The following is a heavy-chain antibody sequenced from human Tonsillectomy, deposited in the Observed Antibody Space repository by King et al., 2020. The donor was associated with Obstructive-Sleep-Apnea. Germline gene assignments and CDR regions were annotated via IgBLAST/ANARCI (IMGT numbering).Heavy chain of an antibody. CDR3: ASRTPDGSAYFY. CDR2: IYYSGTT. Sequence: QLQESGPGLVKPSQTLSLSCSVSGGSISSAGYYWSWIRQHPGKGLEWIGYIYYSGTTHYNSSLKSRITISADTSKNQFSLKLSSVTAADTAVYYCASRTPDGSAYFYWGQGTLVTVSS. CDR1: GGSISSAGYY. D-gene: IGHD3-22*01. J-gene: IGHJ4*02. V-gene: IGHV4-31*03.